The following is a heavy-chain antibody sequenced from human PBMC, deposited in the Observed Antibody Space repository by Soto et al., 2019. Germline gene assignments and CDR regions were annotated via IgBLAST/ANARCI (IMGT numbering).Heavy chain of an antibody. CDR1: GFTFSSYA. Sequence: GGSLRLSCAASGFTFSSYAMHWVRQAPGKGLEWVAVISYDGSNKYYADSVKGRFTISRDNSKNTLYLQMNSLRAEDTAVYYCARDRDCSSTSCYPYYYGMDVWGQGTTVTVSS. V-gene: IGHV3-30-3*01. D-gene: IGHD2-2*01. CDR2: ISYDGSNK. J-gene: IGHJ6*02. CDR3: ARDRDCSSTSCYPYYYGMDV.